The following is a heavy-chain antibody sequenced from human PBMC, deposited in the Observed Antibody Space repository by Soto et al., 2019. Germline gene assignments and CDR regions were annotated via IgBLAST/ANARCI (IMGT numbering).Heavy chain of an antibody. J-gene: IGHJ6*02. Sequence: GGSLRLSCAASGFTFSSYAMHWVRQAPGKGLEWVAVISYDGSNKYYADSVKGRFTISRDNSKNTLYLQMNSLRAEDTTVYYCARDLAVAGTVPNYYYYGMDGWDQETTVTVSS. CDR1: GFTFSSYA. D-gene: IGHD6-19*01. CDR3: ARDLAVAGTVPNYYYYGMDG. CDR2: ISYDGSNK. V-gene: IGHV3-30-3*01.